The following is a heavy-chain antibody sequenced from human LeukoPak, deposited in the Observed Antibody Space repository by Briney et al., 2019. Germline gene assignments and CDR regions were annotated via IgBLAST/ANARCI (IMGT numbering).Heavy chain of an antibody. Sequence: PGGSLRLSCVASGLKFDDYAMHWVRHAPGKGLEWVSGISWNSGRMVYADPVKGRFTLSRDNVKHSLYLRMNSLRHEDTALYYCVKGWGGYYRGWFDSWGQGTVVTVPS. CDR3: VKGWGGYYRGWFDS. V-gene: IGHV3-9*01. CDR2: ISWNSGRM. CDR1: GLKFDDYA. D-gene: IGHD3-3*01. J-gene: IGHJ5*01.